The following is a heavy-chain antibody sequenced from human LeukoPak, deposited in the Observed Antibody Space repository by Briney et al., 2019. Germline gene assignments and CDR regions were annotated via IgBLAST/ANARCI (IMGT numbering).Heavy chain of an antibody. CDR1: GGSISSGGYS. Sequence: PSRTLSLTCAVSGGSISSGGYSWSWIRQPPGKGLEWIGYIYHSGSTYYNPSLKSRVTISVDRSKNQFSLKLSSVTAADTAVYYCATYDSSGYYYDYWGQGTLVTVSS. V-gene: IGHV4-30-2*01. J-gene: IGHJ4*02. D-gene: IGHD3-22*01. CDR2: IYHSGST. CDR3: ATYDSSGYYYDY.